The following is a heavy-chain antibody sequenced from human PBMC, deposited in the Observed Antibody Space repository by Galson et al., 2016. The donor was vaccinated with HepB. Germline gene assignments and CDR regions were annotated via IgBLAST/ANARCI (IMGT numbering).Heavy chain of an antibody. CDR1: GFTFNNYD. CDR3: AKDSPYWVPLGYYYGMDV. Sequence: SLRLSCAASGFTFNNYDMTWVRQAPGKGLEWVSTISGSGGSTDYADSVKGRFTISRDNSKNTLYLQMNSPRAEDTAVYYCAKDSPYWVPLGYYYGMDVWGQGTTVTVSS. J-gene: IGHJ6*02. D-gene: IGHD2-15*01. CDR2: ISGSGGST. V-gene: IGHV3-23*01.